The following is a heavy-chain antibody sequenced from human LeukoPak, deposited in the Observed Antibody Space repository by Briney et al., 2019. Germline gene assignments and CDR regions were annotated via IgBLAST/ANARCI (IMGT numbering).Heavy chain of an antibody. CDR2: VYHSGST. CDR3: ARNDSSGYFDY. CDR1: GASISSYY. V-gene: IGHV4-59*08. D-gene: IGHD3-22*01. Sequence: SETLSLTCTVSGASISSYYWSWIRQPPGKGLEWIGSVYHSGSTHYSPSLKSRVTISVDTSKNQFSLKLRSVTAADTAVYYCARNDSSGYFDYWGQGTLVTVSS. J-gene: IGHJ4*02.